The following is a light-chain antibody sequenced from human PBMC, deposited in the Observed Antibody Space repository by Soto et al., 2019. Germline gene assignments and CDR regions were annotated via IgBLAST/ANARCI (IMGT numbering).Light chain of an antibody. CDR2: AAS. J-gene: IGKJ2*01. Sequence: DIQMTQSPSSLSASIGDRVTITCRASQSISSYVNWYQQTPGKAPKVLIYAASTLQSGVPPRFSGSGVGTDFALTISGLQAEDFATCYCQETYSIPYTFGQGTYLEI. CDR3: QETYSIPYT. V-gene: IGKV1-39*01. CDR1: QSISSY.